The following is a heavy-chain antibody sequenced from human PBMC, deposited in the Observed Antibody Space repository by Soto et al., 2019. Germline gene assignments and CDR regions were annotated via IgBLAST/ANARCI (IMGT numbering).Heavy chain of an antibody. V-gene: IGHV4-59*01. J-gene: IGHJ4*02. D-gene: IGHD3-22*01. CDR1: GGSISSYY. Sequence: SETLSLTCTVSGGSISSYYWSWIRQPPGKGLEWIGYIYYSGSTNYNPSLKSRVTISVDTSKNQFSLKLSSVTAADTAVYYCASFPYYYDSSGYNVPQLDYWAQETLVTVSS. CDR3: ASFPYYYDSSGYNVPQLDY. CDR2: IYYSGST.